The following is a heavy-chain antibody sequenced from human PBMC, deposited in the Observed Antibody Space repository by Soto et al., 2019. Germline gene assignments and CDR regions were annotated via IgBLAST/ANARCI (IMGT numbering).Heavy chain of an antibody. CDR2: ITSTTDGGTP. CDR3: TAAYGDYASDY. CDR1: GVTFTHAW. D-gene: IGHD4-17*01. V-gene: IGHV3-15*01. J-gene: IGHJ4*02. Sequence: EVQLVESGGGLVKPGGSLRLSCAASGVTFTHAWMNWVRQAPGKGLEWVGRITSTTDGGTPDYAAPVKGRFTISRDDSESTLYLKMNSLKTEDTAVYYCTAAYGDYASDYWGQGTLVTVSS.